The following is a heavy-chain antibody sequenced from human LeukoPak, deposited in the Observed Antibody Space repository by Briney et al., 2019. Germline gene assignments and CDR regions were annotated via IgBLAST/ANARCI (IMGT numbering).Heavy chain of an antibody. CDR2: ISSSGSTI. V-gene: IGHV3-48*03. CDR1: GLTFSSYE. D-gene: IGHD4-17*01. J-gene: IGHJ4*02. Sequence: PGGSLRLSCAASGLTFSSYEMNWVRQAPAKGLEWVSYISSSGSTIYYADSVKGRFTIRRDNAKNSLHLQMNSLRAEGTAVYYCARDGATVTKGGGNYFDCWGGGTVVSVSS. CDR3: ARDGATVTKGGGNYFDC.